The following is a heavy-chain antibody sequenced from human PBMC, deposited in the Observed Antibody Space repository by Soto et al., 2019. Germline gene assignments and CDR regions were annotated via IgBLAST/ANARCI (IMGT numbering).Heavy chain of an antibody. CDR1: GFTFSSYA. CDR2: ISGSGGST. V-gene: IGHV3-23*01. CDR3: AKDMVVATIRGYYYGMDV. Sequence: QPGGSLRLSCAASGFTFSSYAMGWVRQAPGKGLEWVSAISGSGGSTYYADSVKGRFTISRDNSKNTLYLQMNSLRAEDTAVYYCAKDMVVATIRGYYYGMDVWGQGTTVTVSS. J-gene: IGHJ6*02. D-gene: IGHD5-12*01.